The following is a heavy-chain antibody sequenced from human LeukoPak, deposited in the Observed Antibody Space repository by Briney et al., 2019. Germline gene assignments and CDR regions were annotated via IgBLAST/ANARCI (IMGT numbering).Heavy chain of an antibody. D-gene: IGHD4/OR15-4a*01. CDR3: AREGANLATNWFDP. J-gene: IGHJ5*02. CDR1: GFTFSSYS. CDR2: ITASGTAM. Sequence: GGSLRLSCAASGFTFSSYSMNWVRQAPGKGLEWVSHITASGTAMFYADSVKGRFTISRDNAKNSLYLQMNSLRDEDTAVYYCAREGANLATNWFDPWGQGTLVTVSS. V-gene: IGHV3-48*02.